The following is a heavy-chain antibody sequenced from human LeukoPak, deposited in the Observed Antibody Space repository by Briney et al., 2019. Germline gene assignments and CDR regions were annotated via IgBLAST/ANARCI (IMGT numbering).Heavy chain of an antibody. CDR1: GGSISSSSYY. Sequence: SETLSLTCTVSGGSISSSSYYWGWIRQPPGKGLEWIGSIYYRGSTYYNPSLKSRVTISVDTSKNQFSLKLTSVTAADTAVYYRARSPYSTGWYVYWGQGTLVTVSS. V-gene: IGHV4-39*07. CDR3: ARSPYSTGWYVY. D-gene: IGHD6-19*01. CDR2: IYYRGST. J-gene: IGHJ4*02.